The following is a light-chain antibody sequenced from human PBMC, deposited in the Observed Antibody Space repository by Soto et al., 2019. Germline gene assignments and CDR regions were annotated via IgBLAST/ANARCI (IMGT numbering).Light chain of an antibody. Sequence: QSVLTQPPSASGTPGQRVTISCSGSSSNIGTNIVNWYQQLPGTAPKILIYTNNQRPSGVPDRFSDSNSGTSASLAISGLHSEDEAEYYCASWHGSLQTGVVGGGTKLSVL. J-gene: IGLJ2*01. CDR2: TNN. V-gene: IGLV1-44*01. CDR3: ASWHGSLQTGV. CDR1: SSNIGTNI.